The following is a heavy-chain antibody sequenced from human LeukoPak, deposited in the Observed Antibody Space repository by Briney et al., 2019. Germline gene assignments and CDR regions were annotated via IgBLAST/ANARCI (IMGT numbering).Heavy chain of an antibody. J-gene: IGHJ3*02. D-gene: IGHD5-12*01. Sequence: SETLSLTCIVSGGSISSRSYYWDWIRKPPGKGLVWIVNLFDSGNTQYNPSLRSRLTMSVDTSNNQFSLKLTSVTAADTAGYYCARHTRPGYSGYENAFDIWGQGNMVTVSS. V-gene: IGHV4-39*01. CDR3: ARHTRPGYSGYENAFDI. CDR2: LFDSGNT. CDR1: GGSISSRSYY.